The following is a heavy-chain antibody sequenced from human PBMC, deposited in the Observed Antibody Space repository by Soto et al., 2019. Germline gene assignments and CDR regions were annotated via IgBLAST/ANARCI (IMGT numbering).Heavy chain of an antibody. J-gene: IGHJ6*02. CDR2: INAGNGNT. CDR3: ARDLGTVLRFLEWLPPHNYYYYGMDV. Sequence: VASVKVSCKASGYTFTSYAMHWVRQAPGQRLEWMGWINAGNGNTKYSQKFQGRVTITRDTSASTAYMELSSLRSEDTAVYYCARDLGTVLRFLEWLPPHNYYYYGMDVWGQGTTVTVSS. D-gene: IGHD3-3*01. CDR1: GYTFTSYA. V-gene: IGHV1-3*01.